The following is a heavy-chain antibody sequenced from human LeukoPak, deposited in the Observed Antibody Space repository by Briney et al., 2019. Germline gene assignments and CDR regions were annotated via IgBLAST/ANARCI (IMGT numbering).Heavy chain of an antibody. CDR3: ASSINWG. V-gene: IGHV4-61*02. Sequence: SETLSLTCTVSGGSISSGTYYWTWIRQPAGKGLEYIGRIYTSGTIDYNPSLQSRVSISIDRSKNQFSLKLSSVTATDTAVYYCASSINWGWGQGTLVTVSS. J-gene: IGHJ4*02. D-gene: IGHD7-27*01. CDR2: IYTSGTI. CDR1: GGSISSGTYY.